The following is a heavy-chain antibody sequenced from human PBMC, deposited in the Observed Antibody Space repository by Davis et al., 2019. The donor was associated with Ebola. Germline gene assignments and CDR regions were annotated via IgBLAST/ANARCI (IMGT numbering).Heavy chain of an antibody. CDR1: GYTFTSYG. CDR3: ARDSSGQLWPDTGWFDP. V-gene: IGHV1-18*01. Sequence: ASVKVSCKASGYTFTSYGISWVRQAPGLGLEWMGWISAYNGNTNYAQKLQGRVTMTTDTSTSTAYMELRSLRSDDTAVYYCARDSSGQLWPDTGWFDPWGQGTLVTVSS. D-gene: IGHD5-18*01. CDR2: ISAYNGNT. J-gene: IGHJ5*02.